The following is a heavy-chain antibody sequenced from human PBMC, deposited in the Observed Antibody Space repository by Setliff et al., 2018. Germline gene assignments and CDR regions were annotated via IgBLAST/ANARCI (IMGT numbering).Heavy chain of an antibody. J-gene: IGHJ4*02. D-gene: IGHD2-15*01. V-gene: IGHV4-39*07. CDR2: VYYYSGVT. CDR1: GGSMSRSNYY. CDR3: ARDRVVVLAGRRGFYFDY. Sequence: SETLSLTCSVSGGSMSRSNYYWGWIRQSPGKELEWIGSVYYYSGVTYYNPSLESRVTIFLDASENQFSLKLSSVTAADTAVYYCARDRVVVLAGRRGFYFDYWGQGTLVTVSS.